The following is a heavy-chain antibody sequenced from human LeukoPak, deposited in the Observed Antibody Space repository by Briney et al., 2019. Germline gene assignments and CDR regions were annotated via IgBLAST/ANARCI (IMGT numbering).Heavy chain of an antibody. Sequence: KPGGSLRLSCAASGFTFSSYTMNWVRQAPGKGLEWVSYISSSSSYIYYADSVKGQFTISRDNAENSLYLQMNSLRAEDTAVYYCARGSEGYCSGGGCYYGMDVWGQGTTVTVSS. CDR2: ISSSSSYI. D-gene: IGHD2-15*01. V-gene: IGHV3-21*01. J-gene: IGHJ6*01. CDR1: GFTFSSYT. CDR3: ARGSEGYCSGGGCYYGMDV.